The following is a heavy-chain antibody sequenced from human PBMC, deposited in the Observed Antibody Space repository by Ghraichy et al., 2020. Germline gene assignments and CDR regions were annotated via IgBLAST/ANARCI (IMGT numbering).Heavy chain of an antibody. CDR3: AKVRERYSYGQIYYYGMDV. CDR2: ISYDGSNK. Sequence: GESLNISCAASGFTFSSYGMHWVRQAPGKGLEWVAVISYDGSNKYYADSVKGRFTISRDNSKNTLYLQMNSLRAEDTAVYYCAKVRERYSYGQIYYYGMDVWGQGTTVTVSS. J-gene: IGHJ6*02. CDR1: GFTFSSYG. D-gene: IGHD5-18*01. V-gene: IGHV3-30*18.